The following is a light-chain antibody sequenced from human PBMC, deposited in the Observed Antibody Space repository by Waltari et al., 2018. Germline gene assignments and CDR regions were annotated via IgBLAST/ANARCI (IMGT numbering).Light chain of an antibody. CDR3: QKYVNLPAT. CDR2: DAS. Sequence: IVLTQSPGTLSLSPGERATLSCRASQSVGRSLAWYQKKPGQAPRLLIYDASSRAIAIPDRFSGSGSGTDFSLTISRLEPEDFAVYYCQKYVNLPATFGQGTTVEIK. CDR1: QSVGRS. J-gene: IGKJ1*01. V-gene: IGKV3-20*01.